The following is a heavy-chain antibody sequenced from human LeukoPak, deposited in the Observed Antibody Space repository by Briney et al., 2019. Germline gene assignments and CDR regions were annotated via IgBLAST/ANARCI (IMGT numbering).Heavy chain of an antibody. CDR1: GFSVNDAW. V-gene: IGHV4-34*01. D-gene: IGHD1-26*01. CDR2: INHSGST. J-gene: IGHJ4*02. Sequence: GSLRLSCVGSGFSVNDAWMSWVRQAPGKGLEWIGEINHSGSTNYNPSLKSRVTISVDTSKNQFSLKLSSVTAADTAVYYCARMGATSDYWGQGTLVTVSS. CDR3: ARMGATSDY.